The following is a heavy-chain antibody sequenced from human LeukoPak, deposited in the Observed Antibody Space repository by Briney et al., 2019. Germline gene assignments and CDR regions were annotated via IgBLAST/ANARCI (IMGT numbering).Heavy chain of an antibody. CDR2: VYGGGFT. CDR3: ARRGPTYWYFDL. V-gene: IGHV3-66*01. Sequence: GESLRLSCAASGFNVSSNFMSWVRQAPGKGLEWVSVVYGGGFTYYADSVKGRFTISRDNSKNTLSLQMNSLRAEDTAMYYCARRGPTYWYFDLWGRGTLVTVSS. J-gene: IGHJ2*01. CDR1: GFNVSSNF. D-gene: IGHD3-10*01.